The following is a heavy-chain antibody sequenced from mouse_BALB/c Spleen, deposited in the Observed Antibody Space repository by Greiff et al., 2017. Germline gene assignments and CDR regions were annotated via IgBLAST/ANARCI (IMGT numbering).Heavy chain of an antibody. CDR2: IWAGGST. CDR3: ARAGDGAWFAY. D-gene: IGHD3-3*01. CDR1: GFSLTSYG. V-gene: IGHV2-9*02. J-gene: IGHJ3*01. Sequence: VMLVESGPGLVAPSQSLSITCTVSGFSLTSYGVHWVRQPPGKGLEWLGVIWAGGSTNYNSALMSRLSISKDNSKSQVFLKMNSLQTDDTAMYYCARAGDGAWFAYWGQGTLVTVSA.